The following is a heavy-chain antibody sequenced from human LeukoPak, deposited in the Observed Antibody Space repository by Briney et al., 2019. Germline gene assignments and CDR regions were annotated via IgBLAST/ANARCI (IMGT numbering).Heavy chain of an antibody. CDR2: INPNNGGT. CDR3: ARDRHSGNYYLDY. CDR1: GYTFTGYY. V-gene: IGHV1-2*04. D-gene: IGHD1-26*01. Sequence: PQASVKVSCKASGYTFTGYYIHWVRQAPGQGLEWMGWINPNNGGTNYVQKFQGWVTMIRDTSISTAYMELSRLRSNDTAVYYCARDRHSGNYYLDYWGQGTLVTVSS. J-gene: IGHJ4*02.